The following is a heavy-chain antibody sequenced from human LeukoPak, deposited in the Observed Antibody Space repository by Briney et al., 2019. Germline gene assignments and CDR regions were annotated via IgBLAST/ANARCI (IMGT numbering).Heavy chain of an antibody. CDR1: GGSISSSSHY. J-gene: IGHJ5*02. Sequence: SETLSLTCFVTGGSISSSSHYWGWIRQPPGKGLEWIGNVYYSGSTYYNPSLKSRVTISVDTSKNQFFLKLSSVTAADTAVYFCVRQDIPNPGIDPWGQGTLVTVSS. V-gene: IGHV4-39*01. D-gene: IGHD5-12*01. CDR2: VYYSGST. CDR3: VRQDIPNPGIDP.